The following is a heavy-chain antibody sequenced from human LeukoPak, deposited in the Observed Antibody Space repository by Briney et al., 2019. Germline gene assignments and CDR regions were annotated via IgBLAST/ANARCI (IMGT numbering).Heavy chain of an antibody. V-gene: IGHV1-2*02. J-gene: IGHJ5*02. CDR1: GYTFTGYY. CDR2: INPNSGGT. CDR3: ARGTPTVVTPSGFDP. Sequence: GASVKVSCKASGYTFTGYYMHWVRQAPGQGLEWMGWINPNSGGTNYAQKFQGRVTMTRDTSISTAYMELSRLRSDDTAVYYWARGTPTVVTPSGFDPWGQGTLVTVSS. D-gene: IGHD4-23*01.